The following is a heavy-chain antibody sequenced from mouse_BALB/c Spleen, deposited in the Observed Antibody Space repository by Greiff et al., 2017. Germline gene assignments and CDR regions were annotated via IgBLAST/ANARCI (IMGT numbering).Heavy chain of an antibody. CDR3: ARPIYYDSLDY. Sequence: DVKLVESGGGLVKPGGSLKLSCAASGFTFSSYAMSWVRQTPEKRLEWVASISSGGSTYYPDSVKGRFTISRDNARNILYLQMSSLRSEDTAMYYCARPIYYDSLDYWGQGTSVTVSS. CDR1: GFTFSSYA. CDR2: ISSGGST. J-gene: IGHJ4*01. V-gene: IGHV5-6-5*01. D-gene: IGHD2-4*01.